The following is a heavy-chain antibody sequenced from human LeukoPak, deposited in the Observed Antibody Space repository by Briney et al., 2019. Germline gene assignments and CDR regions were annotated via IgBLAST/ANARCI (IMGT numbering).Heavy chain of an antibody. D-gene: IGHD3-9*01. CDR1: GFTFDDYA. CDR3: AKDIGYFDWLFVFDY. V-gene: IGHV3-9*01. J-gene: IGHJ4*02. CDR2: ISWNSGSI. Sequence: GGSLRLSCAASGFTFDDYAMHWVRQAPGKGLEWVSGISWNSGSIGYADSVKGRFTISRDNAKNSLYLQMNSLRAEDTALYYCAKDIGYFDWLFVFDYWGQGTLVTVSS.